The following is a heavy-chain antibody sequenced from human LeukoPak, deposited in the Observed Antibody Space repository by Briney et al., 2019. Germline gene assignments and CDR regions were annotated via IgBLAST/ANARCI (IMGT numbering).Heavy chain of an antibody. J-gene: IGHJ4*02. V-gene: IGHV4-61*08. CDR2: IYYSGNT. CDR1: GGSISSGGYY. D-gene: IGHD5-12*01. Sequence: SQTLSLTCTVSGGSISSGGYYWSWIRQPPGKGLEWIGYIYYSGNTNYNPSLKSRVTISVDTSKNQFSLKLSSVTAADTAVYYCARHGAGYSGYENFDYWGQGALVTVSS. CDR3: ARHGAGYSGYENFDY.